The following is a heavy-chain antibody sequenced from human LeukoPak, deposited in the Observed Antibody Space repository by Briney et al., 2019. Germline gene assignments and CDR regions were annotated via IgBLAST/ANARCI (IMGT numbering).Heavy chain of an antibody. V-gene: IGHV4-59*01. D-gene: IGHD6-13*01. Sequence: PSETLSLTCTDSGGSISSYWWSWIRQPPGKGLEWIGYMYYSGSTNYNPPLKSRVTISVDTSNNQFSLKLSSVTAADTAVYYCASSSSWYRSSGRYFDSWGQGTLVTVSS. CDR3: ASSSSWYRSSGRYFDS. CDR2: MYYSGST. CDR1: GGSISSYW. J-gene: IGHJ4*02.